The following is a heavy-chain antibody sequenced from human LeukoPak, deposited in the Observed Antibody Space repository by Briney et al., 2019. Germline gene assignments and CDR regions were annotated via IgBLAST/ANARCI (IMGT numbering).Heavy chain of an antibody. CDR2: IYTSGST. D-gene: IGHD3-10*01. Sequence: SETLSLTCAVYGGSFSGYYWSWIRQPAGKGLEWIGRIYTSGSTNHNPSLKSRVTMSVDTSKNQFSLKLSSVTAADTAAYYCARERVRGVIIKHYVDYWGQGTLVTVSS. J-gene: IGHJ4*02. V-gene: IGHV4-4*07. CDR1: GGSFSGYY. CDR3: ARERVRGVIIKHYVDY.